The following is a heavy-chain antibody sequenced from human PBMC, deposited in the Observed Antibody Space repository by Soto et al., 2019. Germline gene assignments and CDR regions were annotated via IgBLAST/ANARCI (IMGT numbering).Heavy chain of an antibody. CDR3: ARGYYDFWSGSQRVPFDY. CDR1: GYTFTGYY. CDR2: INTNSCGT. J-gene: IGHJ4*02. D-gene: IGHD3-3*01. Sequence: VKVSFCASGYTFTGYYIHWVRQAPGQGLEWMGWINTNSCGTNYAQKFQGWVTMTRDTSISTAYMELSRLRSDDTAVYYCARGYYDFWSGSQRVPFDYWGQGTLVTVS. V-gene: IGHV1-2*04.